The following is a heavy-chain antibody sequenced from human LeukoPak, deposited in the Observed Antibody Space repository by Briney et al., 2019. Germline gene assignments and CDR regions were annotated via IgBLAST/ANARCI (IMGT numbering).Heavy chain of an antibody. CDR1: GGTFSSYA. Sequence: SVKVSCKASGGTFSSYAISWVRQAPGQGLEWMGGITPIFGTANYAQKFQGRVTITTDESTSTAYMELSSLRSEDTAVYYCARTDDPQLAYFDYWGQGTLVTVSS. CDR2: ITPIFGTA. D-gene: IGHD3-10*01. CDR3: ARTDDPQLAYFDY. J-gene: IGHJ4*02. V-gene: IGHV1-69*05.